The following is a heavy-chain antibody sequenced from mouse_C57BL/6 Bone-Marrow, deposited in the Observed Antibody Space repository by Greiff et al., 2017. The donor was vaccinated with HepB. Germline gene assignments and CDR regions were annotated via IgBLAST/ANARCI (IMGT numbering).Heavy chain of an antibody. CDR2: IDPETGGN. J-gene: IGHJ1*03. V-gene: IGHV1-15*01. D-gene: IGHD1-1*01. CDR3: TRYHYGSSYRYFDV. CDR1: GYTFTDYE. Sequence: QVQLQQSGAELVRPGASVTLSCKASGYTFTDYEMHWVKQTPVHGLEWIGAIDPETGGNAYNQKFKGKAILTADKSSSTAYMELRSLTSEDSAVYYCTRYHYGSSYRYFDVWGTGTTVTVSS.